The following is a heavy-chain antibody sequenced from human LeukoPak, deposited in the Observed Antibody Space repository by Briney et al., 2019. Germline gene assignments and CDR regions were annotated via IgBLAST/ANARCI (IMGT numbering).Heavy chain of an antibody. CDR3: ARHLYSGRYYGIDY. CDR2: IYDSGST. V-gene: IGHV4-59*08. CDR1: GGSINYYY. J-gene: IGHJ4*02. Sequence: SETLSLTCSVSGGSINYYYWSWIRQPPGKELEWIGYIYDSGSTNYNPSLKSRVTISIDTSKNQFSLKLNSVTAVDTAVYYCARHLYSGRYYGIDYWGQGTLVTVSS. D-gene: IGHD1-26*01.